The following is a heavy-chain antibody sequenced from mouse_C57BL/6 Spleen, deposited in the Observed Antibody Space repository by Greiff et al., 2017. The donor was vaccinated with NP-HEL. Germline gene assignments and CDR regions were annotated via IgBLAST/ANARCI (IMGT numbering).Heavy chain of an antibody. J-gene: IGHJ1*03. Sequence: DVHLVESGGGLVQPGGSLKLSCAASGFTFSDYYMYWVRQTPEKRLEWVAYISNGGGSTYYPDTVKGRFTISRDNAKNTQYLQMSRLKSEDTAMYYCASLNWDRYFDVWGTGTTVTVSS. CDR3: ASLNWDRYFDV. CDR1: GFTFSDYY. D-gene: IGHD4-1*01. CDR2: ISNGGGST. V-gene: IGHV5-12*01.